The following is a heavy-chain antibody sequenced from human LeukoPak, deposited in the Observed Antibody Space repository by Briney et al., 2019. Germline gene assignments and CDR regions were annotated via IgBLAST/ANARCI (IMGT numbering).Heavy chain of an antibody. CDR1: GFTFSTYA. V-gene: IGHV3-21*01. D-gene: IGHD2-21*01. CDR3: ARGGSGLDY. J-gene: IGHJ4*02. Sequence: GGSLRLSCAASGFTFSTYAMHWVRQAQGKGLEWVSSISSSSNYIYYADSVKGRFTISRDNAKNSLYLQMNSLRVEDTAVYYCARGGSGLDYWGQGTLVTVSS. CDR2: ISSSSNYI.